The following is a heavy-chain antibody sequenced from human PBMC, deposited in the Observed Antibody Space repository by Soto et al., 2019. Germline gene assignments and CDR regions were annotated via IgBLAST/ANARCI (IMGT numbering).Heavy chain of an antibody. CDR1: GFTFSSNA. CDR3: ASEGRQWMASSD. CDR2: ISGSGGST. J-gene: IGHJ4*02. D-gene: IGHD6-19*01. V-gene: IGHV3-23*01. Sequence: PGGSLRLSCAAPGFTFSSNAMSWVRQAPGKGLEWVSAISGSGGSTYYADSVKGRFTISRDNAKNSLYLQMNNLRVEDTAVYYCASEGRQWMASSDWGQGTLVTVSS.